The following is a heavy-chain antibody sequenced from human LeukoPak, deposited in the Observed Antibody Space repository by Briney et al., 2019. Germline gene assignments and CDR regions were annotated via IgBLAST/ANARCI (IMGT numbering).Heavy chain of an antibody. CDR3: AAIDSYYYGLDV. D-gene: IGHD2-21*01. CDR1: GFTFDDYA. V-gene: IGHV3-9*01. Sequence: GRSLRLSCAASGFTFDDYAMHWVRQAPGKGLEWVSGISWNSGSIGYADSVKGRFTISRDNAKNSLYLQMNSLRADDTAMYYCAAIDSYYYGLDVWGQGTTVTVSS. CDR2: ISWNSGSI. J-gene: IGHJ6*02.